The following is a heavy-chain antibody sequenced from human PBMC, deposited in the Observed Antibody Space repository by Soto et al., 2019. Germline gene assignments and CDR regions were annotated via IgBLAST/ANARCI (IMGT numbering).Heavy chain of an antibody. Sequence: SETLSLTCAVYGGSFSGYYWSWIRQPPGKGLEWIGEINHSGSTNYNPSLKSRVTISVDTSKNQFSLKLSSVTAADTAVYYCARAGIAVSYKYYYYMDVWGKGTTVTVSS. CDR1: GGSFSGYY. CDR2: INHSGST. V-gene: IGHV4-34*01. D-gene: IGHD6-19*01. J-gene: IGHJ6*03. CDR3: ARAGIAVSYKYYYYMDV.